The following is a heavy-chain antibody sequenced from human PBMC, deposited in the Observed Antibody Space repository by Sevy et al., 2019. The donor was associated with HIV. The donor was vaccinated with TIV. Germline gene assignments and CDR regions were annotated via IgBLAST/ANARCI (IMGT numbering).Heavy chain of an antibody. CDR3: TRRYHFWSGYFPYGMDV. CDR1: GFTFGDYA. J-gene: IGHJ6*02. D-gene: IGHD3-3*02. Sequence: GGSLRLSCTASGFTFGDYAMCWFRQAPGKGLEWVGFIRSKAYGGTTEYAASVKGRFTISRDDSKSIAYLQMNSLKTEDTAVYYCTRRYHFWSGYFPYGMDVWGQGTTVTVSS. V-gene: IGHV3-49*03. CDR2: IRSKAYGGTT.